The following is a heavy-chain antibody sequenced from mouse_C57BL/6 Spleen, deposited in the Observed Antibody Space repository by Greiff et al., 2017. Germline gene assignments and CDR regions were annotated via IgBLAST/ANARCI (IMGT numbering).Heavy chain of an antibody. CDR3: ARFYDGPYWYFDV. V-gene: IGHV1-52*01. D-gene: IGHD2-3*01. J-gene: IGHJ1*03. CDR2: IDPSDSET. CDR1: GYTFTSYW. Sequence: QVQLQQPGAELVRPGSSVKLSCKASGYTFTSYWMHWVKQRPIQGLEWIGNIDPSDSETHYNQKFKDKDTLTVDKSSSTAYMQLSSLTSEDSAVYYCARFYDGPYWYFDVWGTGTTVTVSS.